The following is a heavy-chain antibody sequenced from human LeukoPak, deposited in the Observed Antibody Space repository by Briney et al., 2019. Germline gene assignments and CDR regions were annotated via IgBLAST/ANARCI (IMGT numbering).Heavy chain of an antibody. Sequence: ASVKVSCKASGYTFTGYYMQWVRQAPGQGLEWMGWINPKSGGTNYAQKFQGRVTITRYTSISTAYMELSRLTSDDTAVYYCAPSSSDYFDYWGQGTLVTVSS. V-gene: IGHV1-2*02. CDR3: APSSSDYFDY. J-gene: IGHJ4*02. CDR1: GYTFTGYY. D-gene: IGHD6-13*01. CDR2: INPKSGGT.